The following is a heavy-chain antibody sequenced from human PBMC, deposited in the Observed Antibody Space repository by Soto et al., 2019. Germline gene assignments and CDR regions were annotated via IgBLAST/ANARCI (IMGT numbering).Heavy chain of an antibody. V-gene: IGHV1-58*01. CDR2: IVVGSGNT. CDR1: GFTFTSSA. J-gene: IGHJ6*02. D-gene: IGHD5-12*01. Sequence: SVKVSCKVSGFTFTSSAVQWVRQARGQRLEWIGWIVVGSGNTNYAQKFQERVTITRDMSTSTAYMELNSLRSEDTAVYYCAAGAGVATIIDCYYGMDVWGQGTTVTVSS. CDR3: AAGAGVATIIDCYYGMDV.